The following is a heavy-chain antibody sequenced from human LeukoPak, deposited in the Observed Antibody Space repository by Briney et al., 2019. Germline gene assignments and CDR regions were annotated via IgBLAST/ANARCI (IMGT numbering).Heavy chain of an antibody. CDR3: ARDRGGDYYYYGMDV. V-gene: IGHV3-30-3*01. D-gene: IGHD2-15*01. J-gene: IGHJ6*02. Sequence: GRSLRLSCAASGFTFSSYAMHWVRQAPGKGLEWVAVISHDGSNKYYADSVKGRFTISRDNSKNTLYLQMYSLRAEDTAVYYCARDRGGDYYYYGMDVWGQGTTVTVSS. CDR2: ISHDGSNK. CDR1: GFTFSSYA.